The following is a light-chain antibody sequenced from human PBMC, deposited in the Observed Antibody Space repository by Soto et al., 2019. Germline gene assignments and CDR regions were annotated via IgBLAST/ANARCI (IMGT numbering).Light chain of an antibody. CDR3: SSYTSSSTPYVV. CDR1: SSDVGAYNY. V-gene: IGLV2-14*01. J-gene: IGLJ2*01. CDR2: EVS. Sequence: QSALTQPASVSGSPGQSITISCTGTSSDVGAYNYVSWYQQHPGKAPKVMIYEVSNRPSGVSNRFSGSKSGNTASLTISGLQAEDEADYYCSSYTSSSTPYVVFGGGTKLTVL.